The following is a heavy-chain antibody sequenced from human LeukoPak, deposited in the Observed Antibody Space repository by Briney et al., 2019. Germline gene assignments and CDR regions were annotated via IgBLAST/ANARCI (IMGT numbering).Heavy chain of an antibody. CDR2: IIPIFGTA. Sequence: SVKVSCKASGGTFSSYAISWVRQAPGQGLEWMGGIIPIFGTANYAQKFQGRVTITADESTSTAYMELSSLRSEDTAVYYCARDRVDYDSSGYYYFVIKDSWGQGTLVTVSS. D-gene: IGHD3-22*01. CDR3: ARDRVDYDSSGYYYFVIKDS. J-gene: IGHJ4*02. V-gene: IGHV1-69*01. CDR1: GGTFSSYA.